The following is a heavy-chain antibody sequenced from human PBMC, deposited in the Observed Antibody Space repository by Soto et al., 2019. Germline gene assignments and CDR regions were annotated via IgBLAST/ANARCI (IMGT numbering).Heavy chain of an antibody. CDR2: IWYDGSNK. J-gene: IGHJ3*02. CDR1: GFTFSSYG. CDR3: ASSIYYDSSGYYDAFDI. V-gene: IGHV3-33*01. D-gene: IGHD3-22*01. Sequence: WGSLRLSCAASGFTFSSYGMHWVRQAPGKGLEWVAVIWYDGSNKYYADSVKGRFTISRDNSKNTLYLQMNSLRAEDTAVYYCASSIYYDSSGYYDAFDIWGQGTMVTVSS.